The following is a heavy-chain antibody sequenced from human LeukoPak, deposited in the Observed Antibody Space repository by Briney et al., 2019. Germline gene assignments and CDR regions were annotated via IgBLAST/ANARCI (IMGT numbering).Heavy chain of an antibody. CDR3: SRDGVMREVNN. CDR2: LWYDGSDK. Sequence: WGSLRLSCAASGFTFSSHGMHWVRQAPGKGLEWVAVLWYDGSDKYYADPVKGRFTISRDNSKHTLYLLITSLTADDAAVYYSSRDGVMREVNNWGQGAMATDCS. V-gene: IGHV3-33*01. CDR1: GFTFSSHG. J-gene: IGHJ4*02. D-gene: IGHD3-16*01.